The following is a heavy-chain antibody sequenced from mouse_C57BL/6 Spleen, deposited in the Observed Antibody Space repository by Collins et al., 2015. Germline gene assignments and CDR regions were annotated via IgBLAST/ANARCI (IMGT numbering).Heavy chain of an antibody. D-gene: IGHD1-1*01. V-gene: IGHV9-3*01. CDR3: ARRGYGSSYWFAY. Sequence: QIQLVQSGPELKKPGETVKISCKASGYTFTTYGMSWVKQAPGKGLKWMGWINTYSGVPTYADDFKGRFAFSLETSASTAYLQINNLKNEDTATYFCARRGYGSSYWFAYWGQGTLVTVSA. J-gene: IGHJ3*01. CDR2: INTYSGVP. CDR1: GYTFTTYG.